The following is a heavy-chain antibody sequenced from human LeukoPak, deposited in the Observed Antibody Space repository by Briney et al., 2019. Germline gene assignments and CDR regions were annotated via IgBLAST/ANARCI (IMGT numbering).Heavy chain of an antibody. J-gene: IGHJ4*02. CDR3: ARGLGYCTSTTCLLPFDY. CDR2: IYSGGST. D-gene: IGHD2-2*01. V-gene: IGHV3-53*01. Sequence: GGSQRLSCAASGFTVSTYYMTWVRQAPGKGLECVSVIYSGGSTYYADSVKGRFTVSRDNSKNTLYLQMNSLRAEDTAMYYCARGLGYCTSTTCLLPFDYWGQGTLVTVSS. CDR1: GFTVSTYY.